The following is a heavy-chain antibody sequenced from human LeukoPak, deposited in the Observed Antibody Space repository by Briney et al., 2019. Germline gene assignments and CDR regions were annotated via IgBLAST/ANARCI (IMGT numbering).Heavy chain of an antibody. J-gene: IGHJ4*02. CDR2: ISAYNGNT. D-gene: IGHD1-26*01. Sequence: ASVKVSCKASGGTFSSYAISWVRQAPGQGLEWMGWISAYNGNTNYAQKLQGRVTMTTDTSTSTAYMELRSLRSDDTAVYYCARDQRGIVGAIPIDYWGQGTLVTVSS. CDR1: GGTFSSYA. CDR3: ARDQRGIVGAIPIDY. V-gene: IGHV1-18*01.